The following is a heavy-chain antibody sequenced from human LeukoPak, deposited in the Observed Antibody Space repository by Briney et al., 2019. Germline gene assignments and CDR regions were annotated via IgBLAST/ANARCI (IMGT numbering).Heavy chain of an antibody. CDR2: IYYSGST. J-gene: IGHJ4*02. V-gene: IGHV4-59*01. CDR3: ARGDCSGGSCYDWYYFDY. D-gene: IGHD2-15*01. Sequence: PSETLSLTCTVSGGSISSYYWSWIRQPPGKGLEWIGYIYYSGSTNYNPSLKSRVTISVDTSKNQFSLKLSSVTAADTAVYYCARGDCSGGSCYDWYYFDYWGQGTLVTVSS. CDR1: GGSISSYY.